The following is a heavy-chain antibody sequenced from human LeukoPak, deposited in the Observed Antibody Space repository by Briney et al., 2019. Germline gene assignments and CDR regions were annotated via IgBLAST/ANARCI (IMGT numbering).Heavy chain of an antibody. J-gene: IGHJ4*02. V-gene: IGHV3-43*02. Sequence: GGSLRLSCAASGFTFSSYAMSWVRQAPGKGLEWVSAISGDGDITYYADSVKGRFTISRDNSKNSLYLQMNSLRTEDTALYYCAKDIGGRDGYNSAPLYFDYWGQGTLVTVSS. CDR1: GFTFSSYA. CDR3: AKDIGGRDGYNSAPLYFDY. D-gene: IGHD5-24*01. CDR2: ISGDGDIT.